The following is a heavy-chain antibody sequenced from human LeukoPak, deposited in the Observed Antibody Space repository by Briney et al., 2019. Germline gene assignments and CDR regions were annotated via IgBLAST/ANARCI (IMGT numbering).Heavy chain of an antibody. D-gene: IGHD2-15*01. CDR3: ARRSYCSGGSCYLG. CDR2: IYYSGST. J-gene: IGHJ4*02. Sequence: SETLSLTCTVSGGSISSSSYYWGWIRQPPGKGLEWIGGIYYSGSTYYNPSLKSRVTISVDTSKNQFSLKLSSVTAADTAVYYCARRSYCSGGSCYLGWGQGTLVTVSS. V-gene: IGHV4-39*01. CDR1: GGSISSSSYY.